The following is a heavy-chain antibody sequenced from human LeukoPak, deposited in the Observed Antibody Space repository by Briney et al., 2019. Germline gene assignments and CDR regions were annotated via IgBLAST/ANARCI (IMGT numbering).Heavy chain of an antibody. V-gene: IGHV3-30*02. CDR2: IRYDGSNK. CDR1: GFTFSNYG. D-gene: IGHD1-26*01. CDR3: AKDLHSMVGAKTFDY. Sequence: TGGSLRLSCAASGFTFSNYGMHWVRQAPGNGLDWVAFIRYDGSNKYYADSVKGRFTISRDNSKNTLYVQMNSLRPEDAAVYYCAKDLHSMVGAKTFDYWGQGTLVTVSS. J-gene: IGHJ4*02.